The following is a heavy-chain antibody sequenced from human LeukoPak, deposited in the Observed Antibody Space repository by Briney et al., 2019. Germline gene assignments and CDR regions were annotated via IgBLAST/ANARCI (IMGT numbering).Heavy chain of an antibody. CDR2: INHSGST. V-gene: IGHV4-34*01. CDR3: ARKPGGRRAVAAPIHYMDV. J-gene: IGHJ6*03. CDR1: GGSFSGYY. Sequence: PSETLSLTCAVYGGSFSGYYWSWIRQPPGKGLEWIGEINHSGSTNYNPSLKSRVTISVDTSKNQFSLKLSSVTAADTAVYYCARKPGGRRAVAAPIHYMDVWGKGTTVTVSS. D-gene: IGHD6-19*01.